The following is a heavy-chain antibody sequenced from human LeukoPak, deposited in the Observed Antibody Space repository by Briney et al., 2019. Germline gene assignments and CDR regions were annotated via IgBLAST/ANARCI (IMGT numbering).Heavy chain of an antibody. D-gene: IGHD3-10*01. CDR1: GYTFTGYY. Sequence: ASVKVSCKASGYTFTGYYMHWVRQAPGQGLEWMGWINPNSGGTNYAQKFQGRVTMTRDTSISTAYMELSRLRSDDTAVYYCARGHGITMVREVFDYWGQGTLVTVSS. CDR3: ARGHGITMVREVFDY. J-gene: IGHJ4*02. CDR2: INPNSGGT. V-gene: IGHV1-2*02.